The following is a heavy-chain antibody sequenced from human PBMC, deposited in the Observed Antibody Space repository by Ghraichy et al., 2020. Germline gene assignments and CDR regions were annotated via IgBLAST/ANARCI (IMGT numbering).Heavy chain of an antibody. V-gene: IGHV4-59*01. CDR3: ARADYTRDFDY. J-gene: IGHJ4*02. CDR1: GGSISSYY. Sequence: SETLSLTCTVSGGSISSYYWSWIRQPPGKGLEWIGYIYYSGSTNYNPSLKSRVTISVDTSKNQFSLKLSSVTAADTAVYYCARADYTRDFDYWGQGTLVTVSS. CDR2: IYYSGST. D-gene: IGHD2-2*02.